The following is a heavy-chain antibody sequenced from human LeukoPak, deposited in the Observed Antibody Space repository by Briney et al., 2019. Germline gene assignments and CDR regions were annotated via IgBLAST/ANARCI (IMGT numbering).Heavy chain of an antibody. CDR3: AGSGLDI. D-gene: IGHD3-10*01. CDR2: INPSGGST. J-gene: IGHJ3*02. Sequence: ASVKVSCKASGYTFSSYYMHWVRQAPGQGLEWMGIINPSGGSTSYAQKFQGRVAMTRDTSTSTVYMEVSSLRSEDTAVYYCAGSGLDIWGQGTMVTVSS. CDR1: GYTFSSYY. V-gene: IGHV1-46*01.